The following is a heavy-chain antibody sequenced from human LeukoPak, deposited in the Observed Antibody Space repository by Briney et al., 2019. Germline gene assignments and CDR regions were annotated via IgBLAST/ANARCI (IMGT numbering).Heavy chain of an antibody. CDR2: ISGSGGST. CDR1: GFTFSSYA. Sequence: GGSLRLSCAASGFTFSSYAMSWVRQAPGNGLEWVSAISGSGGSTYYADSVKGRFTISRDNSKNTLYLQMNSPRAEDTAVYYCAKDYYDSSGYFAFDIWGQGTMVTVSS. D-gene: IGHD3-22*01. J-gene: IGHJ3*02. CDR3: AKDYYDSSGYFAFDI. V-gene: IGHV3-23*01.